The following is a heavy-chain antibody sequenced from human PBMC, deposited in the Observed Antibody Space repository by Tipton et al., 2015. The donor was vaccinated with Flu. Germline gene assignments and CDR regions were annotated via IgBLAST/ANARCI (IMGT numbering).Heavy chain of an antibody. CDR3: ARHVLAAHLCWFDP. V-gene: IGHV4-59*08. CDR2: IYYSGST. CDR1: GGSISSYY. Sequence: TLSLTCTVSGGSISSYYWSWIRQPPGKGLEWIGYIYYSGSTSYNPSLKSRVTISVDTSKNQFSLKLSSVTAADTAVYYCARHVLAAHLCWFDPWGQGALVTVSS. J-gene: IGHJ5*02. D-gene: IGHD6-6*01.